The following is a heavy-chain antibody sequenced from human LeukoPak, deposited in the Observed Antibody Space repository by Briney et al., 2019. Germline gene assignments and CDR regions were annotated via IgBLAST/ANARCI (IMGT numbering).Heavy chain of an antibody. CDR1: GFTFSDYW. CDR2: INPDGSSA. J-gene: IGHJ5*02. V-gene: IGHV3-74*01. Sequence: GGSLRLSCAASGFTFSDYWMHWVRQAQGKGLVWVSRINPDGSSASYADSVKGRFTISRDNAKNTLYLQMNSLRAEDTAVYYCARFRVTVTSIPWGQGTLVTVSS. D-gene: IGHD4-11*01. CDR3: ARFRVTVTSIP.